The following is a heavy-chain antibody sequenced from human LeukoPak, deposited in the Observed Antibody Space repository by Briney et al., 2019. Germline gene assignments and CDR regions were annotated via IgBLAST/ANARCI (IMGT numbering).Heavy chain of an antibody. J-gene: IGHJ4*02. CDR1: GYTFTSYG. Sequence: ASVKVSCKASGYTFTSYGISWVRQAPVQGLEWMGWISAYNGNTNYAQKLQGRVTMTTDTSTSTAYMELRSLRSDDTAVYYCARSGRRGRWFAASYYFDYWGQGTLVTVSS. V-gene: IGHV1-18*01. CDR3: ARSGRRGRWFAASYYFDY. CDR2: ISAYNGNT. D-gene: IGHD3-10*01.